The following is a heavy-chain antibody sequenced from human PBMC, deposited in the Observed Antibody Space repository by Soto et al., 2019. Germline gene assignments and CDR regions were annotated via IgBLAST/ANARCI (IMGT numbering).Heavy chain of an antibody. V-gene: IGHV5-51*01. CDR2: FYPGDSTS. CDR3: AREGNLEYSSSSSGYYYYYYGMDV. J-gene: IGHJ6*02. D-gene: IGHD6-6*01. Sequence: PGESLKISCKTSGYSFISYWVAWVRQLPGKGLEWMGTFYPGDSTSTYSPSFQGQVTISVDKSISTAYLQLSSLKASDTAMYYCAREGNLEYSSSSSGYYYYYYGMDVWGQGTTVTVS. CDR1: GYSFISYW.